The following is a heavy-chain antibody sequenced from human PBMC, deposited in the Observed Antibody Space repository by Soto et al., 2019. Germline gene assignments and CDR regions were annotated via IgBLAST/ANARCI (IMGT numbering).Heavy chain of an antibody. J-gene: IGHJ3*02. Sequence: EVQLVESGGGFVQPGRSLTLACATSGFTFQNFAMHWVRQAPGKGLIWVSSINWNSRTILYADSAKGRFTISRDNATSSLYLQMNSLRVEDTALYYCVKDFSGYTHGVRAFEIWGQGTMVTVSS. V-gene: IGHV3-9*01. CDR3: VKDFSGYTHGVRAFEI. CDR2: INWNSRTI. D-gene: IGHD5-18*01. CDR1: GFTFQNFA.